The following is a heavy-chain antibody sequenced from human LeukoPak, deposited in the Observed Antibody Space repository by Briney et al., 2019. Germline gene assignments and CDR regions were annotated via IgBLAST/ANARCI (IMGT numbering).Heavy chain of an antibody. Sequence: GGSLRLSCAESGFTFSSYGMHWVRQAPGKGLEWVAVIWYDGSNKYYADSVKGRFTISRDNSKNTLYLQMNSLRAEDTAVYYCASNHGGRDDYGGNSGGWFDPWGQGTLVTVSS. D-gene: IGHD4-23*01. CDR1: GFTFSSYG. CDR3: ASNHGGRDDYGGNSGGWFDP. CDR2: IWYDGSNK. J-gene: IGHJ5*02. V-gene: IGHV3-33*01.